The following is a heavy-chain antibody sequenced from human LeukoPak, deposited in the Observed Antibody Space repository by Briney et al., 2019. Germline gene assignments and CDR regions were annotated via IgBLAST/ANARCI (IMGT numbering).Heavy chain of an antibody. CDR3: ALIERDY. CDR1: GFTFSSYG. Sequence: GGSLRLSCAASGFTFSSYGMHWVRQAPGKGLEWVAVISYDGSNKYYADSVKGRFTISSDDSKNTLYLQMNSLRAEDTAVYYCALIERDYWGQGTLVTVSS. J-gene: IGHJ4*02. CDR2: ISYDGSNK. D-gene: IGHD3-22*01. V-gene: IGHV3-30*03.